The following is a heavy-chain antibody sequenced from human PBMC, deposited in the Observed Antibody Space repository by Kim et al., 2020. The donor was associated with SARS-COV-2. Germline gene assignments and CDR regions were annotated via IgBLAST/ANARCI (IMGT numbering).Heavy chain of an antibody. CDR3: ARSVIGEWATRVAFDI. J-gene: IGHJ3*02. Sequence: SETLSLTCAVSGGSISSSNWWSWVRQPPGKGLEWIGEIYHSGSTNYNPSLKSRVTISVDKSKNQFSLKLSSVTAADTAVYYCARSVIGEWATRVAFDIWGQGTMVTVSS. CDR1: GGSISSSNW. D-gene: IGHD7-27*01. V-gene: IGHV4-4*02. CDR2: IYHSGST.